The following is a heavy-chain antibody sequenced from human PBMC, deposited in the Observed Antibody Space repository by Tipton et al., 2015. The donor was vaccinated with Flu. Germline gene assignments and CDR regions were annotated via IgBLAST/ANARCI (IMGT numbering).Heavy chain of an antibody. CDR3: ARDEGVVNYYFGMDV. Sequence: SLRLSCKVSGFDFSVYGMHRVRQAPGKGLEWVAVIWYDGSNIHYADSVKGRFTISRDNSKNTLYLQMNGLRAEDTAVYYGARDEGVVNYYFGMDVWGQGTTVTVSS. CDR2: IWYDGSNI. J-gene: IGHJ6*01. V-gene: IGHV3-33*01. CDR1: GFDFSVYG.